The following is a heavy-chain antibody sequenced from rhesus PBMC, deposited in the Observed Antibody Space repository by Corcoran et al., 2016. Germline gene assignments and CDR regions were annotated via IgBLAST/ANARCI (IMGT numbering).Heavy chain of an antibody. V-gene: IGHV4-122*02. CDR3: ARMGRQLADAFDF. J-gene: IGHJ3*01. D-gene: IGHD6-25*01. Sequence: QVQLQESGPGLVKPSENLSLTCAVSGGSISSSYYYWSWIRQAPGKGREWSGYISYSGSTSYNPSLKSRVTISRDTSKNQFSLKLSSVTAADTAVYYGARMGRQLADAFDFWGQGLRVTVSS. CDR2: ISYSGST. CDR1: GGSISSSYYY.